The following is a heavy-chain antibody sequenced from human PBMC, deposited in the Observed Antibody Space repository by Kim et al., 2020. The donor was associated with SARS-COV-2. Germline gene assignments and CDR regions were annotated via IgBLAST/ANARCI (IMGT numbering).Heavy chain of an antibody. CDR3: AREMXAIGS. CDR1: GFTFSSNW. J-gene: IGHJ4*02. D-gene: IGHD1-26*01. Sequence: GGSLRLSCTASGFTFSSNWMHWVRQAPGKGLVWVSHINSNGRDANYADPXXXRXXXSSXXXKNTLYLXMNSLRDDDTXVXXXAREMXAIGSWGQGTLVTVSS. CDR2: INSNGRDA. V-gene: IGHV3-74*01.